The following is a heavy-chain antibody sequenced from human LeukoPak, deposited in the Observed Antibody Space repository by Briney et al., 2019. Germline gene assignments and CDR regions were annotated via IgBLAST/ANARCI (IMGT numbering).Heavy chain of an antibody. V-gene: IGHV3-74*01. CDR2: INDDGSST. Sequence: PGGSLRLSCAASGFAFSRYWMHWVRQVPGKGLEWLSPINDDGSSTSDGDSVKGRSIISRDNAKNTLYLQMNSLRAEDTAVYYCARGVVDSSGYYEWFDPWGQGTLVTVS. D-gene: IGHD3-22*01. CDR3: ARGVVDSSGYYEWFDP. CDR1: GFAFSRYW. J-gene: IGHJ5*02.